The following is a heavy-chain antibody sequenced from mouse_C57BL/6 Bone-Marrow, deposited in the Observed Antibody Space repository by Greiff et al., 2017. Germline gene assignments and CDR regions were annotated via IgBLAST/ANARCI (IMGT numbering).Heavy chain of an antibody. D-gene: IGHD2-4*01. CDR1: GYTFTEYT. CDR3: ARLFYYEYYFDY. Sequence: QVQLKQSGAELVKPGASVKLSCKASGYTFTEYTIHWVKQRSGQGLEWIGWFYPGSGSIKYNEKVKDKATLTADKSSSTVYMELSRLTSEDSAVYFCARLFYYEYYFDYWGQGTTLTVSS. V-gene: IGHV1-62-2*01. J-gene: IGHJ2*01. CDR2: FYPGSGSI.